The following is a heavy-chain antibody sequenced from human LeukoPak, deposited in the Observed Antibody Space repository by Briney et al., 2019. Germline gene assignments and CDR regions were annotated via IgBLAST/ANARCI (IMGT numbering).Heavy chain of an antibody. CDR3: AEAVPGGYFDY. J-gene: IGHJ4*02. Sequence: GGSLRLSCAASGFTFDDYAMHWVRQAPGKGLEWVSGISWNSGSIGYADSVKGRFTISRDNAKNSLYLQMNSLRAEDTALYYCAEAVPGGYFDYWGQGTLVTVSS. CDR2: ISWNSGSI. V-gene: IGHV3-9*01. CDR1: GFTFDDYA. D-gene: IGHD1-14*01.